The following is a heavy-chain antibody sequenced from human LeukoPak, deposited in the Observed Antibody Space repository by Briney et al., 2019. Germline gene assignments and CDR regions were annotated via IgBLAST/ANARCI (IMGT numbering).Heavy chain of an antibody. J-gene: IGHJ4*02. D-gene: IGHD3-3*01. CDR1: GGTFSSYA. CDR2: IIPIFGTA. V-gene: IGHV1-69*05. Sequence: GASVKVSCKASGGTFSSYAISWVRQAPGQGLEWMGGIIPIFGTANYAQKFQGRVTITRDTSASTAYMELSSLRSEDTAVYYCASRRITIFGVVIIGGYYFDYWGQGTLVTVSS. CDR3: ASRRITIFGVVIIGGYYFDY.